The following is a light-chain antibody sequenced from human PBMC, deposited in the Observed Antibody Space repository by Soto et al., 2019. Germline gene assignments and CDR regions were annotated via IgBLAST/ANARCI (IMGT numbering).Light chain of an antibody. CDR1: QSVSNNY. V-gene: IGKV3-20*01. CDR3: QQYTGPPTT. CDR2: GAS. J-gene: IGKJ5*01. Sequence: EIVLTQSPGPLSLSPGERATLSCRASQSVSNNYLAWYQHKPGQAPRLLIYGASSRATGIPDRFSGSGSGTDCTLTITRLEPEDAAVYFCQQYTGPPTTLGQGTRLEIK.